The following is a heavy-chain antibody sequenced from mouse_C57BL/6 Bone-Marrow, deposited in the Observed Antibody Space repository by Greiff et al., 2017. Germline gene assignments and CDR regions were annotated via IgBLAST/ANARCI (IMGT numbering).Heavy chain of an antibody. D-gene: IGHD2-5*01. V-gene: IGHV5-17*01. J-gene: IGHJ1*03. CDR2: ISSGSSTI. CDR3: ARDSNYVCWYFDV. CDR1: GFTFSDYG. Sequence: EVMLVESGGGLVKPGGSLTLSCAASGFTFSDYGMHWVRQAPEKGLEWVAYISSGSSTIYYADTVKGRFTISRDNAKNTLFLQMTSLRSEDTAMYYCARDSNYVCWYFDVWGTGTTVTVSS.